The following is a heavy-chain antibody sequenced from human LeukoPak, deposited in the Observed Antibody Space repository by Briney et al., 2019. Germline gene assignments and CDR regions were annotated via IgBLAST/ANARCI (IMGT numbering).Heavy chain of an antibody. CDR2: IKQDGTEK. D-gene: IGHD2-2*01. J-gene: IGHJ3*01. CDR1: GFTSSSYW. CDR3: ARADLPTAISARAFDF. V-gene: IGHV3-7*04. Sequence: PGGSLRLSCAASGFTSSSYWMSWVRQAPGKGLEWVANIKQDGTEKYYVDSVKGRFTISRDNAKSSVYLHMNSLRAEDTAVYYCARADLPTAISARAFDFWGQGTMVTVSS.